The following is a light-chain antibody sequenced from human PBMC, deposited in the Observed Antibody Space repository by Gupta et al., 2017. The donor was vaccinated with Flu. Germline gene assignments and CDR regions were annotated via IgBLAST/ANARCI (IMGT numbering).Light chain of an antibody. V-gene: IGKV3-20*01. CDR1: QSVSSSY. J-gene: IGKJ1*01. CDR3: QQYGSPHKT. Sequence: EIVLTQSPGTLSLSPGERATLSCRASQSVSSSYLAWYQQKPGQAPRLLIYGASSRATGIPDRFSGSGSGTDFTLTISRLEPEDFAVYYCQQYGSPHKTFGQGTKVEIK. CDR2: GAS.